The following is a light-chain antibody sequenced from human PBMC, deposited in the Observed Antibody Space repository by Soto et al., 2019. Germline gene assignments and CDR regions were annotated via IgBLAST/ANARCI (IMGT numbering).Light chain of an antibody. CDR2: EVK. V-gene: IGLV2-14*01. J-gene: IGLJ3*02. CDR3: SSYTSSSTSV. Sequence: QSALTQPASVSGSPGQSITLSCTGSSSDVGDYNYVSWYQHHPGKAPKLLIYEVKNRPAGISARFSGSKSGNTASLTISGLQAEDEASYYCSSYTSSSTSVFGGGTKLTVL. CDR1: SSDVGDYNY.